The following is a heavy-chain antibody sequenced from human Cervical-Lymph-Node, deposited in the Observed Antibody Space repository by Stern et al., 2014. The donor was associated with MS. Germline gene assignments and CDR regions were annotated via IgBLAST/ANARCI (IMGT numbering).Heavy chain of an antibody. D-gene: IGHD3-16*01. J-gene: IGHJ6*02. CDR2: SNSYGSST. Sequence: EVQLLESGGGLVKPGGSLRLSCAASGFTFSSYWMHWVRQAPGKGLVWVSRSNSYGSSTSYADSVKVRFTISRDNAKNTLYLQMNSLRAEDTAVYYCARELGISYGMDVWGQGTTVTVSS. CDR3: ARELGISYGMDV. CDR1: GFTFSSYW. V-gene: IGHV3-74*01.